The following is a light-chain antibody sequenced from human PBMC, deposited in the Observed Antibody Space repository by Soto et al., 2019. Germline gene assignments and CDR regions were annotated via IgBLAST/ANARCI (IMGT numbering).Light chain of an antibody. V-gene: IGLV1-44*01. CDR1: SSNIGRNS. CDR3: AAWDDSLNEYV. CDR2: GNN. J-gene: IGLJ1*01. Sequence: QSVLTQAPSVSGTPGQRVTIPCSGSSSNIGRNSVNWYQHLPGTAPKLLTHGNNHRPSGVPDRFSGSKSGTSASLAISGLQPEDEADYCCAAWDDSLNEYVFGDGTKVTV.